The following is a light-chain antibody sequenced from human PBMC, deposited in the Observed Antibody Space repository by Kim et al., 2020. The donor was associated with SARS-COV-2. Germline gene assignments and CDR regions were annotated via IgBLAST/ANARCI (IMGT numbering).Light chain of an antibody. V-gene: IGKV1-5*03. CDR1: QSISSW. J-gene: IGKJ2*01. Sequence: DIQMTQSPSTLSESVGDRVTITCRASQSISSWLAWYQQKPGKAPKLLIYKASSLESGVPSRFSGSGSGTEFTLTISSLQPDDFATYYCQQYNSYPYTFGQGTKLEI. CDR3: QQYNSYPYT. CDR2: KAS.